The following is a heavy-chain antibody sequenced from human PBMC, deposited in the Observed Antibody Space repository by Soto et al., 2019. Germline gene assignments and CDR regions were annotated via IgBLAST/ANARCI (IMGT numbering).Heavy chain of an antibody. J-gene: IGHJ5*02. CDR2: ISAYNGNT. D-gene: IGHD1-26*01. V-gene: IGHV1-18*01. CDR3: ARVVGALGHWFDP. Sequence: QVQLVQSGAEVKKPGASVKVSCKASGYNFNSYTISWVRQAPGQGLEWMGRISAYNGNTNFAQKLQGRVTMTTDTSTSPAYMELRSLRSDDPAVYHCARVVGALGHWFDPWGQGTLVTVSS. CDR1: GYNFNSYT.